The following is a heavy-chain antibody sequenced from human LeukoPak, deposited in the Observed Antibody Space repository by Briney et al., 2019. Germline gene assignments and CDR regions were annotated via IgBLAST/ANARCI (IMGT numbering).Heavy chain of an antibody. D-gene: IGHD4-17*01. V-gene: IGHV4-39*01. J-gene: IGHJ4*02. Sequence: PSGTLSLTCTVSGGSISSSSYFWGWIRQPPGKGLEWIGSIFYSGSTYYNPSLNSRVTISIDTSKNQFSLRLSSVTAADTAVYYCARQMNTVTADYWGQGTLVTVSS. CDR3: ARQMNTVTADY. CDR2: IFYSGST. CDR1: GGSISSSSYF.